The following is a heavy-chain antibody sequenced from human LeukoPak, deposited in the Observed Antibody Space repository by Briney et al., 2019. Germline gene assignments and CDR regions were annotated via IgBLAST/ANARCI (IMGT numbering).Heavy chain of an antibody. CDR1: GFTFSSYW. CDR2: IKQDGSEK. Sequence: GGSLRLSCAASGFTFSSYWMSWVRQAPGKGLEWVANIKQDGSEKYYVDSVKGRFTISRDNSKNTLYLQMNSLRAEDTAVYYCAKGVGDTAMDDAFDIWGQGTMVTVSS. D-gene: IGHD5-18*01. CDR3: AKGVGDTAMDDAFDI. J-gene: IGHJ3*02. V-gene: IGHV3-7*03.